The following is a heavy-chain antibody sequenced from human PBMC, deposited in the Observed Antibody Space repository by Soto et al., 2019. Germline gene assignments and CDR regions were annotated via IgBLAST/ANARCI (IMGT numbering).Heavy chain of an antibody. CDR2: ISSSSSTI. V-gene: IGHV3-48*02. Sequence: EVQLVESGGGLVQPGGSLRLSCAASGFTFSSYSMNWVRQAPGKGLEWVSYISSSSSTIYYADSVKGRFTISRDNAQNSLYLQMNSLRDEDTAVYYCARGGWDLPPYYYYYGMDVWGQGTTVTVSS. CDR1: GFTFSSYS. J-gene: IGHJ6*02. CDR3: ARGGWDLPPYYYYYGMDV. D-gene: IGHD1-26*01.